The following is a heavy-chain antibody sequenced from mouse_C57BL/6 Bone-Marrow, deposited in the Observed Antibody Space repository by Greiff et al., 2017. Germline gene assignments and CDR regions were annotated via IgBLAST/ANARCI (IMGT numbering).Heavy chain of an antibody. V-gene: IGHV14-4*01. Sequence: VQLKESGAELVRPGASVKLSCTASGFNIKDDYMHWVKQRPEQGLEWIGWIDPENGDTEYASKFQGKATITADTSSNTAYLQLSSLTSEDTAVYYCTDSSGYVRFAYWGQGTLVTVSA. CDR2: IDPENGDT. J-gene: IGHJ3*01. D-gene: IGHD3-2*02. CDR1: GFNIKDDY. CDR3: TDSSGYVRFAY.